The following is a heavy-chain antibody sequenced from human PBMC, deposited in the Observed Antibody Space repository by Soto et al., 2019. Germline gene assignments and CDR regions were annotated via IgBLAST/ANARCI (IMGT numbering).Heavy chain of an antibody. CDR2: INHSGST. CDR1: GGSFSGYY. Sequence: QVQLQQWGAGLLKPSETLSLTCAVYGGSFSGYYWSWIRQPPGKGLEWIGEINHSGSTNYNPSLKSRVTVSVDTSKTQVSRKLSSVTAADTAVYYCARVSGIYYYGMDVWGQGTTVTVSS. CDR3: ARVSGIYYYGMDV. V-gene: IGHV4-34*01. D-gene: IGHD3-10*01. J-gene: IGHJ6*02.